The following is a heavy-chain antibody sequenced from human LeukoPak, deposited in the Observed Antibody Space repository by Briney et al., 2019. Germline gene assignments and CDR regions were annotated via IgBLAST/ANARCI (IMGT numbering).Heavy chain of an antibody. V-gene: IGHV4-39*07. CDR1: GGSISSSSYY. J-gene: IGHJ6*03. Sequence: PSETLSLTCTVSGGSISSSSYYWGWIRQPPGKGLEWIGSIYYSGSTYYNPSLKSRVTISVDTSKNQFSLKLSSVTAADTAVYYCARDLGVPAASGPDYYYYYMDVWGKGTTVTVSS. CDR2: IYYSGST. CDR3: ARDLGVPAASGPDYYYYYMDV. D-gene: IGHD2-2*01.